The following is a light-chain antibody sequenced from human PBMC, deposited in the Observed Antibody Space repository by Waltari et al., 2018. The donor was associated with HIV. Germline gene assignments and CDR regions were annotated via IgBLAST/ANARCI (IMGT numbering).Light chain of an antibody. CDR1: SSNIGSNT. CDR2: SNN. V-gene: IGLV1-44*01. Sequence: QSVLTQPPSASGTPRQRVTISCSGSSSNIGSNTVNWYQQLPGTTPKLLIYSNNQRHAGVPDRFSGSKSGTSASLAISGLQSEDEADYYCAAWDDSLNGPLFGGGTKLTVL. CDR3: AAWDDSLNGPL. J-gene: IGLJ3*02.